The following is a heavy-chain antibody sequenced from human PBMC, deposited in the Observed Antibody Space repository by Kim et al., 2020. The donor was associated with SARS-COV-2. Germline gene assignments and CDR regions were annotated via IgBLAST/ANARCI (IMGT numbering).Heavy chain of an antibody. CDR3: ASLEDDYGGDTDY. Sequence: NYAQKFQGRGTIIADESTSTAYMELSSLRSEDTAVYYCASLEDDYGGDTDYWGQGTLVTVSS. V-gene: IGHV1-69*01. D-gene: IGHD4-17*01. J-gene: IGHJ4*02.